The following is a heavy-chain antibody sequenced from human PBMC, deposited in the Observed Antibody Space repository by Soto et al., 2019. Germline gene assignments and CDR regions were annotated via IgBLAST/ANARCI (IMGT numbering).Heavy chain of an antibody. CDR1: GGSISSYY. Sequence: PSETLSLTCTVSGGSISSYYWSWIRQPPGKGLEWIGYIYYSGSTNYNPSLKSRVTISVDTSKNQFSLKLSSVTAADTAMYYCTRHPPIARFENGLDVWGQGTTVTVSS. J-gene: IGHJ6*02. D-gene: IGHD2-21*01. CDR2: IYYSGST. V-gene: IGHV4-59*08. CDR3: TRHPPIARFENGLDV.